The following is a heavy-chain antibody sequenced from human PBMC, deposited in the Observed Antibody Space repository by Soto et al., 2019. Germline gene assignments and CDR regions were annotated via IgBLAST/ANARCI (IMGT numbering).Heavy chain of an antibody. CDR2: INHSGST. CDR1: GGSFSGYY. CDR3: ARGVGCSGGSCYSPDFDY. Sequence: SETLSLTCAVYGGSFSGYYWSWIRQPPGKGLEWIGEINHSGSTNYNPSLKSRVTISVDTSKNQFSLKLSSVTAADTAVYYCARGVGCSGGSCYSPDFDYWGQGTLVTSPQ. V-gene: IGHV4-34*01. D-gene: IGHD2-15*01. J-gene: IGHJ4*02.